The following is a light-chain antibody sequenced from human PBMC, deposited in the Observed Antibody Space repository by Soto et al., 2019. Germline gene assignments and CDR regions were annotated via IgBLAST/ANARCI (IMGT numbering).Light chain of an antibody. V-gene: IGKV3-15*01. CDR1: QSVDSN. CDR3: QQYNNWWT. CDR2: GAS. Sequence: EILMTQSPATLSESKGERATLSCRASQSVDSNLAWYQQKPGQAPRLLIYGASTRATGISARFSGSGSGTEFTLTISSLQSEDFGVYYCQQYNNWWTFGQGAKV. J-gene: IGKJ1*01.